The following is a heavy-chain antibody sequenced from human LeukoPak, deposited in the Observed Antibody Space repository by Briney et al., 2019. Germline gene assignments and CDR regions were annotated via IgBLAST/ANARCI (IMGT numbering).Heavy chain of an antibody. CDR1: GLTFNTYW. D-gene: IGHD7-27*01. J-gene: IGHJ4*02. Sequence: GGSLRLSCAASGLTFNTYWMHWVRQAPGKGLVWLSRISPDGSGTSYADSVKGRFTISRDNAKNSLYLQMNSLRVEDTALYYCARVWAWGSGNYFDNWGQGTLVTVSS. CDR2: ISPDGSGT. V-gene: IGHV3-74*01. CDR3: ARVWAWGSGNYFDN.